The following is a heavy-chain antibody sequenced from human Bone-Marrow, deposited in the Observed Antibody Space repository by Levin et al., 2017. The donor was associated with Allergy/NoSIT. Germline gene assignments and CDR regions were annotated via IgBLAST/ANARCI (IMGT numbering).Heavy chain of an antibody. CDR2: IYHSGST. Sequence: SSETLSLTCAVSGGSISSGGYSWSWIRQPPGKGLEWIGYIYHSGSTYYNPSLKSRVTISVDRSKNQFSLKLSSVTAADTAVYYCARVRIDYGDYHFDYWGQGTLVTVSS. D-gene: IGHD4-17*01. V-gene: IGHV4-30-2*01. CDR1: GGSISSGGYS. J-gene: IGHJ4*02. CDR3: ARVRIDYGDYHFDY.